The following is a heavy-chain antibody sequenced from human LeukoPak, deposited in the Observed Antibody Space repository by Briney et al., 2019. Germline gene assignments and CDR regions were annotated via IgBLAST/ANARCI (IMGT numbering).Heavy chain of an antibody. CDR2: INHSGST. D-gene: IGHD4-23*01. J-gene: IGHJ4*02. CDR1: GFTFSSYG. CDR3: ARGFPTVVTPFDY. V-gene: IGHV4-34*01. Sequence: GSLRLSCAASGFTFSSYGMSWVRQPPGKGLEWIGEINHSGSTNYNPSLKSRVTISVDTSKNQFSLKLSSVTAADTAVYYCARGFPTVVTPFDYWGQGTLVTVSS.